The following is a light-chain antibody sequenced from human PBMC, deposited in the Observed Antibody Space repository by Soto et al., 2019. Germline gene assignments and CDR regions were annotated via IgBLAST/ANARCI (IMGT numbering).Light chain of an antibody. CDR3: SSYAGSNNLV. V-gene: IGLV2-8*01. CDR2: DVS. CDR1: SSDVGGYNY. J-gene: IGLJ1*01. Sequence: QSALTQPPSASGSLGQSVTISCTGTSSDVGGYNYGSWYHQHPGKAPKLRIYDVSHRPSGVPDRFSGSKSGNTASLTVSGLQAEDEADYYCSSYAGSNNLVFGTGTKLTVL.